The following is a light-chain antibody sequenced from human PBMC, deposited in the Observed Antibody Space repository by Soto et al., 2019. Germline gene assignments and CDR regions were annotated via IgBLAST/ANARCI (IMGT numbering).Light chain of an antibody. CDR2: GSS. Sequence: QSVLTQPPTVSGAPGQTVTISCTGSSSNLGARYDVHWYQQVPGKAPKLLIFGSSDRASGVPDRFSGSKSGNTASLTISGIQAEDEGDYYCGSITRSSTSVFGTGTKLTVL. V-gene: IGLV1-40*01. CDR1: SSNLGARYD. J-gene: IGLJ1*01. CDR3: GSITRSSTSV.